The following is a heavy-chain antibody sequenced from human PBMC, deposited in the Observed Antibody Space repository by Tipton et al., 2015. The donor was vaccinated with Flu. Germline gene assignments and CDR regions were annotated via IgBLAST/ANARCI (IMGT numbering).Heavy chain of an antibody. CDR2: VYYTGST. J-gene: IGHJ4*02. V-gene: IGHV4-59*01. CDR3: ARGPPGPSIRAYYFDI. D-gene: IGHD2-21*01. Sequence: TLSLTCTVSGGSIRGYYWNWIRQFPGKGLEWIGFVYYTGSTNYKSSLKSRVTISKDTSTNQVSLKMNSVIAADTAVYYCARGPPGPSIRAYYFDIWGQGALVTVSS. CDR1: GGSIRGYY.